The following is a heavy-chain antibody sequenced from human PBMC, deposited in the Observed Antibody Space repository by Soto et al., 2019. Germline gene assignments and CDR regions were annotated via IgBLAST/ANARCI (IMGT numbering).Heavy chain of an antibody. J-gene: IGHJ4*02. V-gene: IGHV3-30*18. Sequence: GGSLRLSCAASGFTFSSYGMHWVRQAPGKGLEWVAVISYDGSNKYYADSVKGRFTISRDNSKNTLYLQMNSLRAEDTAMYYWAKVLGRYFDWLSPLDYWGQGTLVTVSS. CDR3: AKVLGRYFDWLSPLDY. D-gene: IGHD3-9*01. CDR1: GFTFSSYG. CDR2: ISYDGSNK.